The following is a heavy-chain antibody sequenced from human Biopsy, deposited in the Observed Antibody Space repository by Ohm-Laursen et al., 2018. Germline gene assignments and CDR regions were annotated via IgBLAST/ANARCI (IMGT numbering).Heavy chain of an antibody. J-gene: IGHJ4*02. V-gene: IGHV1-18*01. CDR1: GYTFISYS. Sequence: VASDKVSCKAYGYTFISYSINWVRQAPGQGIEGMGWNRPLNGDTKYGHKFQDIATLNTDTSTSTVYMGMTSLKSYDTAVYYCARGDVTFGELIVSLDSWGQRTLVTVSS. D-gene: IGHD3-16*02. CDR2: NRPLNGDT. CDR3: ARGDVTFGELIVSLDS.